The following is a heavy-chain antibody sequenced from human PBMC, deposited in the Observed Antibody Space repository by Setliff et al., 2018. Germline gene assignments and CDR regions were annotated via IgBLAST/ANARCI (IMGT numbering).Heavy chain of an antibody. CDR3: ARDVSVISPGFDP. D-gene: IGHD2-15*01. CDR2: ISYGSSYI. J-gene: IGHJ5*02. Sequence: AGGSLRLSCAASGFTFSSFTMNWVRQAPGKGLEWVASISYGSSYIYYADSVKGRFTISRDNAKNSLYLQMNSLRAEDTAVYYCARDVSVISPGFDPWGQGTLVTVSS. CDR1: GFTFSSFT. V-gene: IGHV3-21*01.